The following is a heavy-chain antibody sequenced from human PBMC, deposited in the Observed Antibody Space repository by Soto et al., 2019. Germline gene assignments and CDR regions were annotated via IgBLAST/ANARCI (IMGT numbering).Heavy chain of an antibody. D-gene: IGHD3-22*01. CDR3: AKRPMIVVVTSGY. CDR1: GFTFSSHA. V-gene: IGHV3-23*01. J-gene: IGHJ4*02. Sequence: AGGSLRLSCAASGFTFSSHAMSWVRQAPGKGLEWVSAISGSGGSTYYADSVKGRFTISRDNSKNTLYLQMNSLRAEDTAVYYCAKRPMIVVVTSGYWGQGTLVTVSS. CDR2: ISGSGGST.